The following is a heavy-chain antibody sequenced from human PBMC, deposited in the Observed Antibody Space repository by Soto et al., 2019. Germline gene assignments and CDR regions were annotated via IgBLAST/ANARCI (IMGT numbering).Heavy chain of an antibody. D-gene: IGHD6-19*01. Sequence: EVQLVETGGGSVQRGGSLRLSCAVSGFTFSNYWMHWVRQAPGKGLVWVSRISGDATSTSYADSVQGRFSISRDNAKNTLYLQMSSLGAEDTAVYYCASSISVAGTDWYFDLWGRGTLVTVSS. J-gene: IGHJ2*01. V-gene: IGHV3-74*01. CDR2: ISGDATST. CDR1: GFTFSNYW. CDR3: ASSISVAGTDWYFDL.